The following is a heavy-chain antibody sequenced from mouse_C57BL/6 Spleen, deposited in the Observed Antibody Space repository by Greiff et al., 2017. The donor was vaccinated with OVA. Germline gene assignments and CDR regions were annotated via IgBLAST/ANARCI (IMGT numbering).Heavy chain of an antibody. V-gene: IGHV1-61*01. CDR1: CYTFTSYW. CDR2: IYPSDSET. J-gene: IGHJ3*01. Sequence: VKLMESGAELVRPGSSVKLSCKASCYTFTSYWMDWVKQRPGQGLEWIGNIYPSDSETHYNQKFKDKATLTVDKSSSTAYMQLSSLTSEDSAVYYCARRGWLPWFAYWGQGTLVTVSA. CDR3: ARRGWLPWFAY. D-gene: IGHD2-3*01.